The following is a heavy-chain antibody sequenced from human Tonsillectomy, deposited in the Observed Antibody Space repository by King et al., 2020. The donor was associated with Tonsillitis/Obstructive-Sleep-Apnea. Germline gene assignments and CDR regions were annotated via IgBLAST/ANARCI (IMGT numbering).Heavy chain of an antibody. J-gene: IGHJ3*02. Sequence: TLKESGPTLVKPTQTLTLTCTFSGFSLSTSGVGVGWIRQPPGKALEWLALIYWDDDKRYSPSLKSRHTITKDTSKNQVVVTMTNMDPVDTDTYYCAHSVGGYDYVWGGYRPGGGAFDIWGQGTMVTVSS. V-gene: IGHV2-5*02. CDR3: AHSVGGYDYVWGGYRPGGGAFDI. CDR1: GFSLSTSGVG. D-gene: IGHD3-16*02. CDR2: IYWDDDK.